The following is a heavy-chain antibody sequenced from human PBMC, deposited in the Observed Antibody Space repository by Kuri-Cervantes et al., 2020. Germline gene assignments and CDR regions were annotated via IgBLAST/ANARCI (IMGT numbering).Heavy chain of an antibody. V-gene: IGHV3-30*18. CDR2: ISYDGNDK. CDR3: AKDWARGGRADAFDI. CDR1: GFTFSSYA. D-gene: IGHD3-10*01. J-gene: IGHJ3*02. Sequence: GGSLRLSCAASGFTFSSYAMHWVRQAPGKGLEWVAVISYDGNDKYSTDSVKGRFTISRDNSKNTLYLQMNSLRAEDTAVYYCAKDWARGGRADAFDIWGQGTMVTVSS.